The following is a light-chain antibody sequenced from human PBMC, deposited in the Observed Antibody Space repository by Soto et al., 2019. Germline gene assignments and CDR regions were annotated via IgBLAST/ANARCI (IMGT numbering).Light chain of an antibody. J-gene: IGLJ2*01. CDR2: LDSDGSH. CDR3: QTWGTGIHVV. V-gene: IGLV4-69*01. CDR1: SGHSSYA. Sequence: QSVLTQSPSASASLGASVKLTCTLSSGHSSYAIAWHQQQPEKGPRYLMKLDSDGSHTKGDAIPGRFSGSSSGAERYLTISXLQXXDEADYYCQTWGTGIHVVFGGGTKLTVL.